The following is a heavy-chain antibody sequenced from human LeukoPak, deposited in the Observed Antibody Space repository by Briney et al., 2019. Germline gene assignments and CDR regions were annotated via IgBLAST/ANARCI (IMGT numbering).Heavy chain of an antibody. V-gene: IGHV4-61*02. J-gene: IGHJ4*02. CDR3: ARDGGGGSGSDYRYFHS. CDR1: GNSISSYYYY. Sequence: SQTLSLTCTVSGNSISSYYYYWSWVRQPAGKGLEWIGRVYPSGNTNYNPYNPSLTDRVTISIDASRNQFSLILTSVTAADSAVYYCARDGGGGSGSDYRYFHSWGQGILVTVSS. CDR2: VYPSGNT. D-gene: IGHD3-10*01.